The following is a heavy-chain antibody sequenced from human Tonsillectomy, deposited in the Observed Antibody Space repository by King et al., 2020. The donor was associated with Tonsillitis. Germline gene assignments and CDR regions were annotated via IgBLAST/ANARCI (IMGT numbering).Heavy chain of an antibody. CDR2: ISSGSAYI. CDR1: GFTFSSYS. Sequence: VQLVESGGGLVKPGGSLRLSCAASGFTFSSYSMNWVRQAPGKGLEWVSSISSGSAYIYYADSVKGRFTVSRDNAKNSLYLQMNSQRAEDTAVYYCARDWEYYYDSSGYYPNYGMDVWGQGTTVTVSS. D-gene: IGHD3-22*01. CDR3: ARDWEYYYDSSGYYPNYGMDV. J-gene: IGHJ6*02. V-gene: IGHV3-21*01.